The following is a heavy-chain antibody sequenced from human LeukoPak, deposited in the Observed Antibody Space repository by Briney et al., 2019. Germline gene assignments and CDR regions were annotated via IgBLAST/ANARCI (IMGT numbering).Heavy chain of an antibody. CDR3: ARVVSGWSQYYFDY. Sequence: PGGSLRLSCAASGFTFSSYEMNWVRQAPGKGLEWVSYISSSGSTIYYADSVKGRFTISRDNAKNSLYLQMNSLRAEDTAVYYCARVVSGWSQYYFDYWGQGTLVTVSS. V-gene: IGHV3-48*03. J-gene: IGHJ4*02. CDR2: ISSSGSTI. CDR1: GFTFSSYE. D-gene: IGHD6-19*01.